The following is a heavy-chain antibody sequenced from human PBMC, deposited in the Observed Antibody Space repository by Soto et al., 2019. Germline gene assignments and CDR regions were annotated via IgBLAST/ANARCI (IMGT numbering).Heavy chain of an antibody. CDR3: ARLLKYGGYARHYYGMDV. J-gene: IGHJ6*02. CDR2: IYPGDSDT. V-gene: IGHV5-51*01. CDR1: GYSFTSYW. Sequence: PGESLKISCKGSGYSFTSYWIGWVRQMPGKGLEWMGIIYPGDSDTRYSPSFQGQVTISADKSISTAYLQWSSLKASDTAMYYCARLLKYGGYARHYYGMDVWGQGTTVTVSS. D-gene: IGHD5-12*01.